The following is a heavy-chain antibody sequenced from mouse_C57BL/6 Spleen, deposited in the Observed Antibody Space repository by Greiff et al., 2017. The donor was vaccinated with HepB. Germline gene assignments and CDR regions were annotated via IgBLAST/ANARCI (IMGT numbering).Heavy chain of an antibody. J-gene: IGHJ4*01. D-gene: IGHD2-1*01. Sequence: VQGVESGPELVKPGASVKISCKASGYAFSSSWMNWVKQRPGKGLEWIGRIYPGDGDTNYNGKFKGKATLTADKSSSTAYMQLSSLTSEDSAVYFCAIYYGNYVSYAMDYWGQGTSVTVSS. V-gene: IGHV1-82*01. CDR2: IYPGDGDT. CDR1: GYAFSSSW. CDR3: AIYYGNYVSYAMDY.